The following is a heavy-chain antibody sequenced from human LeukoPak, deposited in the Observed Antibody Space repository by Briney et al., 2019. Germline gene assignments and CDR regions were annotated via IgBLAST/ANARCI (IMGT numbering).Heavy chain of an antibody. V-gene: IGHV4-34*01. CDR3: ARDGGSTVTPQLGHNWFDP. Sequence: SETLSLTCAVYGGSFSGYYWSWIRQPPGKGLEWIWEINHSGSTNYNPSLKSRVTISVDTSKNQFSLKLSSVTAADTAVYYCARDGGSTVTPQLGHNWFDPWGQGTLVTVSS. D-gene: IGHD4-17*01. CDR2: INHSGST. J-gene: IGHJ5*02. CDR1: GGSFSGYY.